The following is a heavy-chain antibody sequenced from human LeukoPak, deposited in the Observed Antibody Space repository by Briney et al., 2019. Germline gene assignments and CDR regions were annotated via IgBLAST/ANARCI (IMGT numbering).Heavy chain of an antibody. CDR3: GIAGVVTTIDY. Sequence: ASVRVSCTASGYTFTGYYMHWVRQAPGQGLEWLGRINPNSGGTNYAQTFQGRVTIPRDKSLTTPYMELSSPRSDDTAVQYCGIAGVVTTIDYWRQGTLLSVPS. V-gene: IGHV1-2*06. J-gene: IGHJ4*02. CDR1: GYTFTGYY. D-gene: IGHD3-3*01. CDR2: INPNSGGT.